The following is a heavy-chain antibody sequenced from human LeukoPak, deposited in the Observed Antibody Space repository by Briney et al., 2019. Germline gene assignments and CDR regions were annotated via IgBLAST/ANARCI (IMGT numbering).Heavy chain of an antibody. D-gene: IGHD3-22*01. Sequence: SETLSLTCTVSGGPINNYYWSWIRQPPGQGLEWIGYIYYSGSTNYNPSLKSRVTISVDTSKNQFPLKLSSVTAADTAVYYCAREGWGYDSSGYYAYWGQGTLVTVSS. CDR3: AREGWGYDSSGYYAY. CDR1: GGPINNYY. J-gene: IGHJ4*02. V-gene: IGHV4-59*01. CDR2: IYYSGST.